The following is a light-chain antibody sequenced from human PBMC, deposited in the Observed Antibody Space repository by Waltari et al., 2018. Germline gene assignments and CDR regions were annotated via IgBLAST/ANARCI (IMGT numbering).Light chain of an antibody. J-gene: IGLJ1*01. CDR1: SSDLGGYSF. Sequence: QSALTQPASVSGSPGQSITISCPRSSSDLGGYSFVSWYQQHPGKAPNLMIYDVSHRPSGVSNRFSGSKSGNTASLTISGLQPEDEADYYCSSYTSIIPPFLFGTGTKVTVL. V-gene: IGLV2-14*01. CDR2: DVS. CDR3: SSYTSIIPPFL.